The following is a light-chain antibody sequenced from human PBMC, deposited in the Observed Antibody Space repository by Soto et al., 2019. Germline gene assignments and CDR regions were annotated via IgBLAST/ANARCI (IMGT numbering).Light chain of an antibody. CDR1: QSVSSN. Sequence: EIVMTQSPATLSVSPGERDTLSCRASQSVSSNLAWYHQKPGQAPRRLIYGASTRATGIPARFSGRGSWTVFTLTLSSRQSEDFAVYYCQQYNNWPYTFGQGTKLEIK. CDR2: GAS. V-gene: IGKV3-15*01. CDR3: QQYNNWPYT. J-gene: IGKJ2*01.